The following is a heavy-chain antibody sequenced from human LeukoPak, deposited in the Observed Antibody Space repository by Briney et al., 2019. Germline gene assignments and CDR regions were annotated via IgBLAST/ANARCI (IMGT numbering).Heavy chain of an antibody. V-gene: IGHV4-59*01. D-gene: IGHD1-1*01. CDR2: IYYSGST. CDR1: GGSISSYY. Sequence: SETLSLTCTVSGGSISSYYWSWIRQPPGKGLEWIGYIYYSGSTNYNPSLKSRVTISVDTSKNQFSLKLSSVTAADTAVYYCARIAGASNWYGGYFDYWGQGTLVTVSS. J-gene: IGHJ4*02. CDR3: ARIAGASNWYGGYFDY.